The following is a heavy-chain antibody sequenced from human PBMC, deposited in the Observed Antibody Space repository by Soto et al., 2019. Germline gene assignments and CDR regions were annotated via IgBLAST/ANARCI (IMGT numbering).Heavy chain of an antibody. V-gene: IGHV3-33*01. CDR1: GFTFSSYG. D-gene: IGHD6-19*01. J-gene: IGHJ6*02. Sequence: QVQLVESGGGVVQPGRSLRLSCAASGFTFSSYGMHWVRQAPGKGLEWVAVIWYDGSNKYYADSVKGRFTISRDNSKNTLYLQMNSLRAEDTAVYYCARDAGGQWLVSPFGRDVWGQGTTVTVSS. CDR2: IWYDGSNK. CDR3: ARDAGGQWLVSPFGRDV.